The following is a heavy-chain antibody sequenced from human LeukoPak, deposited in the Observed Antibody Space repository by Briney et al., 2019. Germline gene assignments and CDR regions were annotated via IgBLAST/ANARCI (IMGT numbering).Heavy chain of an antibody. D-gene: IGHD1-26*01. Sequence: GASVKVSCKASGYTFTSYDINWVRQATGQGLEWMGWINPNTGAISYAQRFQGRVTMTRDTSIGTSYMELSRLTSDDTAVYYCARERRGAEWELLDAFDLWGQGTMVTVSS. J-gene: IGHJ3*01. V-gene: IGHV1-2*02. CDR3: ARERRGAEWELLDAFDL. CDR2: INPNTGAI. CDR1: GYTFTSYD.